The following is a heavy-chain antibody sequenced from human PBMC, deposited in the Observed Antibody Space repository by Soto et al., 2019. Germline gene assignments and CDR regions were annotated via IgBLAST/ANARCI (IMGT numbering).Heavy chain of an antibody. CDR2: MSHSGGT. Sequence: QVQLQQWGAGLLKPSETRSLTCAVYGGFVSSGTYYWSWIRQPPGKGLEWIGEMSHSGGTHFNPSLKSRVTISVDTSKNQFSLKMSSVTAADTALYYCARVERGTVTTVVDAFDIWGPGTMVTVSS. CDR3: ARVERGTVTTVVDAFDI. J-gene: IGHJ3*02. CDR1: GGFVSSGTYY. V-gene: IGHV4-34*01. D-gene: IGHD1-1*01.